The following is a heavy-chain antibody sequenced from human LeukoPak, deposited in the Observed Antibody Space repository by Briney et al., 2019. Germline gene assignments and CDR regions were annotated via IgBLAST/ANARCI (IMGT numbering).Heavy chain of an antibody. J-gene: IGHJ4*02. CDR1: GYTFTGYY. V-gene: IGHV1-2*02. Sequence: DSVKVSCKASGYTFTGYYIHWVRQAPGQGLEWMGWINPDSGGTNYAQIFQGRVTMTRDTSISTAYMELNRLRSDDTAVYYCARVASAVYSDYWGQGTLVTVSS. CDR3: ARVASAVYSDY. CDR2: INPDSGGT.